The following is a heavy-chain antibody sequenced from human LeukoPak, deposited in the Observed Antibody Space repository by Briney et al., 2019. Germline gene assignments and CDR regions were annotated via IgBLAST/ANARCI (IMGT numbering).Heavy chain of an antibody. CDR1: GYTFTSYG. D-gene: IGHD2-15*01. CDR3: ARDPNCSGGSCYSRVNYYYYGMDV. J-gene: IGHJ6*02. V-gene: IGHV1-18*01. CDR2: ISAYNGNT. Sequence: GASVKVSCKASGYTFTSYGISWVRQAPGQGLEWMGWISAYNGNTNYAQKLQGRVTMTTDTSTSTAYMELRSLRSDDTAVYYCARDPNCSGGSCYSRVNYYYYGMDVWGQGTTVTVSS.